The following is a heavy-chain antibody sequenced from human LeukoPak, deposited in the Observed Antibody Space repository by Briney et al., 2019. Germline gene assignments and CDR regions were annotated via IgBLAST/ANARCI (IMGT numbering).Heavy chain of an antibody. CDR3: TTDAPYYYGSGTKTEAFDL. CDR1: GFTFSNAW. D-gene: IGHD3-10*01. J-gene: IGHJ3*01. CDR2: IKSQICGGTT. Sequence: GGSLRLSCAASGFTFSNAWMYWVRQAPGKGLEWVGRIKSQICGGTTDYADPVKSKFTITREDSKNTLYLQMNSMKNEDTAVYYCTTDAPYYYGSGTKTEAFDLWGQGTMVTVSS. V-gene: IGHV3-15*01.